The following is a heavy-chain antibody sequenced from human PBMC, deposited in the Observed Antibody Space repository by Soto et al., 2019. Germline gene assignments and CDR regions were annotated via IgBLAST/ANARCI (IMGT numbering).Heavy chain of an antibody. CDR2: ISAHNGNT. V-gene: IGHV1-18*01. CDR3: ARGRYGDY. CDR1: GYAFTTYG. J-gene: IGHJ4*02. Sequence: QVHLVQSGAEVKKPGASVKVSCKGSGYAFTTYGITWVRQAPGKGLEWMGWISAHNGNTNYAEKLQGRVTVTRNTSTSTAYMELRSLSSDDTAVYYWARGRYGDYWGQGALVTVSS. D-gene: IGHD1-1*01.